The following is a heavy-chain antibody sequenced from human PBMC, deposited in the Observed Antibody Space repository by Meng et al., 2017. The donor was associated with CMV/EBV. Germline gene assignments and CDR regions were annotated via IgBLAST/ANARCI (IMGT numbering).Heavy chain of an antibody. CDR1: GGSISSGSYY. V-gene: IGHV4-61*02. D-gene: IGHD3-22*01. CDR3: AREVVVITPYNWFDP. CDR2: IYTSGST. J-gene: IGHJ5*02. Sequence: QVQLQESGPGLVQPSQTLSLTCTVSGGSISSGSYYWSWIRQPAGKGLEWIGRIYTSGSTNYNPSLKSRVTISVDTSKNQFSLKLSSVTAADTAVYYCAREVVVITPYNWFDPWGQGTLVTVSS.